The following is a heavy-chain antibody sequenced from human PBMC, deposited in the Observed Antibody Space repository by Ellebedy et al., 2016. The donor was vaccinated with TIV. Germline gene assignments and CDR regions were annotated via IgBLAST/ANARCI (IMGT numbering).Heavy chain of an antibody. D-gene: IGHD6-19*01. J-gene: IGHJ3*02. V-gene: IGHV2-26*04. CDR2: IFSNDEK. CDR3: AWSNGSGWRTQIAFDI. CDR1: GFSLSNARMG. Sequence: SGPTLVKPTETLTLTCTVSGFSLSNARMGVSWIRQPPGKALEWLAHIFSNDEKSYSTSLKSRLTISKDTSKSQVVLTMTNMDPVDTATYYCAWSNGSGWRTQIAFDIWGQGTMVTVSS.